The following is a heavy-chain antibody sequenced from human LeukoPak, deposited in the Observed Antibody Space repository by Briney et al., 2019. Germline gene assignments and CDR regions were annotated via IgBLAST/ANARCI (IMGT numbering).Heavy chain of an antibody. V-gene: IGHV3-30*04. Sequence: GRSLRLSCAASGFTFSSYALHWVRQAPGKGLEWVAVISYDGSNKYYADSVKGRFTISRDNSKNTLYLQMNSLRAEDTAVYYCAREETSRGYDILTGYFRHWGQGTLVTVSS. CDR3: AREETSRGYDILTGYFRH. D-gene: IGHD3-9*01. CDR1: GFTFSSYA. CDR2: ISYDGSNK. J-gene: IGHJ1*01.